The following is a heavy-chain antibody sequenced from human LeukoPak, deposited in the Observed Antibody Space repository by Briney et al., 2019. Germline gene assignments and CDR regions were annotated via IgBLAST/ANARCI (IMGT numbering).Heavy chain of an antibody. CDR3: ARDLSRTYTVDY. V-gene: IGHV3-30-3*01. CDR2: VSYDGSIN. D-gene: IGHD2-2*02. Sequence: PGGSLRLSCAASGFTFSSHAMHWVRQAPGKGLEWVAFVSYDGSINSYADFVKGRFTISRDNPKNTLYLQMNSLRAEDTAVYFCARDLSRTYTVDYWGQGTLVTVSS. CDR1: GFTFSSHA. J-gene: IGHJ4*02.